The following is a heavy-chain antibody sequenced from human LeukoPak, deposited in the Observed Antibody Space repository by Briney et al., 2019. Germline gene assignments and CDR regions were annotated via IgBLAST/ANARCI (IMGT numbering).Heavy chain of an antibody. D-gene: IGHD3-10*01. CDR3: AKDGATMVRGVPTNWFDP. J-gene: IGHJ5*02. Sequence: PGGSRRLSFAASGFTFDDYPMHGVRQAPGKGLEWFSLFIGDGGSTYYADSVKGRFTIPRDNSKNSLYLQMNSLGTEDTALYYCAKDGATMVRGVPTNWFDPWGQGTLVTVSS. V-gene: IGHV3-43*02. CDR1: GFTFDDYP. CDR2: FIGDGGST.